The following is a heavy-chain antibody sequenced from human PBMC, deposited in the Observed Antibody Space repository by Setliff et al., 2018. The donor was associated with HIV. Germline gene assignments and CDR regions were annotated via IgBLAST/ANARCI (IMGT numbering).Heavy chain of an antibody. V-gene: IGHV4-61*09. D-gene: IGHD3-3*01. CDR1: GDSISSGTYY. J-gene: IGHJ5*02. Sequence: SETLSLTCTVSGDSISSGTYYWSWIRQPAGKGLEWIGHIYTSASTNYNPSLKRRVTISVDTSKNQFSLKLSSVPAADPAVYYCARQFEISGVVIGNWFDPWGQGSLVTVSS. CDR3: ARQFEISGVVIGNWFDP. CDR2: IYTSAST.